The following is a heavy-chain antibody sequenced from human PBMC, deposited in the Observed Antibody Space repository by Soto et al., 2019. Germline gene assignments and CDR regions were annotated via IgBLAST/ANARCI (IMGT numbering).Heavy chain of an antibody. CDR2: IYHSGST. V-gene: IGHV4-4*02. CDR3: ARGLRGAGYYYYGMDV. D-gene: IGHD6-19*01. Sequence: LETLGLTYAVADGYSISSNGWSWVRQPPGKGLEWIGEIYHSGSTNYNPSLKSRVTISVDKSKNQFSLKLSSVTAADTAVYYCARGLRGAGYYYYGMDVWGQGTTVTVSS. CDR1: DGYSISSNG. J-gene: IGHJ6*02.